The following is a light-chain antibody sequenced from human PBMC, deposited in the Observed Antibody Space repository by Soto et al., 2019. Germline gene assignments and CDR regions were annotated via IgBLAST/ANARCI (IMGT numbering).Light chain of an antibody. CDR2: LNSDGSH. J-gene: IGLJ2*01. CDR1: SGHSNYA. Sequence: QLVLTQSPSASASLGASVKLTCTLSSGHSNYAIAWHQQQSEKGPRYLMKLNSDGSHSKGDGIPDRFSGSSSGAERYLTISSPQSEDEADCYCQTWGSGIVVFGGGTKLTVL. CDR3: QTWGSGIVV. V-gene: IGLV4-69*01.